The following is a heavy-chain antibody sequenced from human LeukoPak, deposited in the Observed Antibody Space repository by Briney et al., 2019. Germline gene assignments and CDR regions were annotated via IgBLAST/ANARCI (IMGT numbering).Heavy chain of an antibody. D-gene: IGHD4-17*01. V-gene: IGHV4-39*07. CDR2: INHSGST. CDR1: GGSISSSSYY. CDR3: ARAGLNGDVDY. Sequence: SETLSLTCTVSGGSISSSSYYWGWIRQPPGKGLEWIGEINHSGSTNYNPSLKSRVTISVDTSKNQFSLKLSSVTAADTAVYYCARAGLNGDVDYWGQGTLVTVSS. J-gene: IGHJ4*02.